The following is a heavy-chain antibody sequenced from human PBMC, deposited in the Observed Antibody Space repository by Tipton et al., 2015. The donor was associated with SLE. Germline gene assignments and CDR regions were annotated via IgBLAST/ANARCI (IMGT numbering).Heavy chain of an antibody. CDR2: IYDSGST. CDR3: AKDVWAEGGDPRGAFDI. CDR1: GEFITSYY. D-gene: IGHD2-21*02. J-gene: IGHJ3*02. Sequence: TLSLTCTVSGEFITSYYWGWIRQPPGKGLEWIGYIYDSGSTNYNPSLKSRITMSSDTSKNQVSLKLTSVTAADTAVYYCAKDVWAEGGDPRGAFDIWGQGTLVTVSS. V-gene: IGHV4-59*12.